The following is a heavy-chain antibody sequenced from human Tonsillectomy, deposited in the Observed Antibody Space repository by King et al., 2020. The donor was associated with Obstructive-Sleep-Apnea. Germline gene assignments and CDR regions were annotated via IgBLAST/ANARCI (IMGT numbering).Heavy chain of an antibody. CDR2: IYSIGTT. D-gene: IGHD1-26*01. Sequence: MQLQESGPGLVKPSETLSLTCTVSGGSISGYYWSWIRQPPGKGIECIAYIYSIGTTNYNPSLTSRDTVSVETSKNLFSLKLNSVTAADTAVYYCARQANSYLTLGWFDPWGQGTLVTVSS. CDR1: GGSISGYY. J-gene: IGHJ5*02. V-gene: IGHV4-59*01. CDR3: ARQANSYLTLGWFDP.